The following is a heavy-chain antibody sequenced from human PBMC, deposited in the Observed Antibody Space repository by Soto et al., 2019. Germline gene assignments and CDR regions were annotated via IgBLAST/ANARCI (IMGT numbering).Heavy chain of an antibody. D-gene: IGHD5-12*01. V-gene: IGHV5-51*01. J-gene: IGHJ6*02. CDR3: ARQGGGGYSGYPTPYYYYGMDV. CDR2: IYPGDSDT. CDR1: GYSFTSDW. Sequence: VESVKISCNGSGYSFTSDWIGWVGQMPGKGLEWMGIIYPGDSDTRYSPSFQGQVTISADKSISTAYLQWSSLKASDTAMYYCARQGGGGYSGYPTPYYYYGMDVWGQGTTVTVSS.